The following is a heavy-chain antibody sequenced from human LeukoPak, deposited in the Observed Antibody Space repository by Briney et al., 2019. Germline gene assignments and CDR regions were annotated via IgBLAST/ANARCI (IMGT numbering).Heavy chain of an antibody. V-gene: IGHV4-61*02. CDR3: ARHQVYYGSEHYPTGWFDP. CDR2: IYTSGST. Sequence: SETLSLTCTVSGGSISSGSYYWSWIRQPAGKGLEWIGRIYTSGSTNYNPSLKSRVTISVDTSKNQFSLKLSSVTAADTAVYYCARHQVYYGSEHYPTGWFDPWGQGTLVTVSS. CDR1: GGSISSGSYY. D-gene: IGHD3-10*01. J-gene: IGHJ5*02.